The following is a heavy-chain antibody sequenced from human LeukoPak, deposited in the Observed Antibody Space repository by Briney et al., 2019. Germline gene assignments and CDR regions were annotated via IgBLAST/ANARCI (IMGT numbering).Heavy chain of an antibody. D-gene: IGHD2-15*01. J-gene: IGHJ4*02. Sequence: GGSLRLSCAASGFTFSGSTMHWVRQASGKGLEWVGRIRSKTSSYATAYTASVKGRFTISRDDSKNTAYLQMNSLKTEDTAVYYCTVNYCSGGSCYMLWGQGTLVTVSS. CDR3: TVNYCSGGSCYML. CDR1: GFTFSGST. V-gene: IGHV3-73*01. CDR2: IRSKTSSYAT.